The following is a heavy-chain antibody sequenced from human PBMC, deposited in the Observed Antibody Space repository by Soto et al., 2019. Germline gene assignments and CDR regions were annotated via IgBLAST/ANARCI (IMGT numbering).Heavy chain of an antibody. CDR2: VHISGHS. V-gene: IGHV4-4*02. D-gene: IGHD1-1*01. J-gene: IGHJ5*01. Sequence: SETLSLTCTLSGGSVRAPDWWNWVRQSPDKGLEWIAEVHISGHSNYNPTLRSRVSVSIDSSKNQFYLNLNSVTAADTAIYYCARVRQGCSANNCYFDPWGQGTQVTVSS. CDR1: GGSVRAPDW. CDR3: ARVRQGCSANNCYFDP.